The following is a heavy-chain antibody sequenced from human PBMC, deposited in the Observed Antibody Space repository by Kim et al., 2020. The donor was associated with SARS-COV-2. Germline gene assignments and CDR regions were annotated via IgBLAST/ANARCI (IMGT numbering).Heavy chain of an antibody. CDR2: IFYSGST. Sequence: SETLSLTCTVSGGSISSYYWSWIRQPPGKGLEWIGYIFYSGSTNYNPSLKSRVTISVDTSKNQFSLKLSSVTAADTAVDYCARHDPLYCSSTSCNGGDFDYWGQGTLVTVSS. CDR3: ARHDPLYCSSTSCNGGDFDY. J-gene: IGHJ4*02. D-gene: IGHD2-2*01. CDR1: GGSISSYY. V-gene: IGHV4-59*08.